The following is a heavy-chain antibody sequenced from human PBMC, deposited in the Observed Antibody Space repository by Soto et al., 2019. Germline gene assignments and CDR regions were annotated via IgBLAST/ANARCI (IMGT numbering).Heavy chain of an antibody. CDR2: ISSSSSYI. CDR3: ATERGWYFDL. CDR1: GFSFSNYN. J-gene: IGHJ2*01. Sequence: EVQLVESGGGLVKPGGSLRLSCATSGFSFSNYNMNWVRQAPGNGLEWVSSISSSSSYIYYADSVKGRFTISRDNAKKSLYLQMNSLRVEDTAVYYCATERGWYFDLWGRGTLVTVSS. V-gene: IGHV3-21*01.